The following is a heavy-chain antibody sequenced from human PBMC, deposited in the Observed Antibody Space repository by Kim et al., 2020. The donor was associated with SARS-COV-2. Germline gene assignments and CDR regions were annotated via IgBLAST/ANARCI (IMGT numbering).Heavy chain of an antibody. V-gene: IGHV1-69*13. Sequence: SVKVSCKASGGIFKSYGFTWVRQAPGQGLEWMGGIVPFFGTTNYAQKFQGRLTITADESTRTAYMELSSLRSDDTAVYYCAKGDYGSGSHNYYYYNMDVWGRGTAVTVS. CDR2: IVPFFGTT. CDR3: AKGDYGSGSHNYYYYNMDV. D-gene: IGHD3-10*01. J-gene: IGHJ6*01. CDR1: GGIFKSYG.